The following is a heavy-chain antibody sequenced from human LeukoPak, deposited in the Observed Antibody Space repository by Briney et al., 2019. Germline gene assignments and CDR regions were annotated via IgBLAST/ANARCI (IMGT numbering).Heavy chain of an antibody. CDR3: ASGLHGYCSSSTCYTNEDTFHI. D-gene: IGHD2-2*02. CDR2: ISSDGSNK. CDR1: GGTFRTYA. J-gene: IGHJ3*02. V-gene: IGHV3-30*14. Sequence: SCKASGGTFRTYAMHWVRQAPGKGLEWVAIISSDGSNKYYADSVKGRFTISRDNSKNTLYLQMNSLRAEDTAVYYCASGLHGYCSSSTCYTNEDTFHIWGQGTMVTVSS.